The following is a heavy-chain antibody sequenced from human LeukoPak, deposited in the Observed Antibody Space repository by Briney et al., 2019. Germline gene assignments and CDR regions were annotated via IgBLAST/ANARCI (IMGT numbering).Heavy chain of an antibody. V-gene: IGHV3-21*01. Sequence: GGSLRLSCAASGFTFRSYTMNWVRQAPGKGLEWISSISSSGNYIYYADPVKGRFTISKDNAQNPLYLQMNSLRAEDTAVYYCARGDRTASLVIFDYWGQGTLVTVSS. CDR1: GFTFRSYT. CDR2: ISSSGNYI. J-gene: IGHJ4*02. D-gene: IGHD3-3*02. CDR3: ARGDRTASLVIFDY.